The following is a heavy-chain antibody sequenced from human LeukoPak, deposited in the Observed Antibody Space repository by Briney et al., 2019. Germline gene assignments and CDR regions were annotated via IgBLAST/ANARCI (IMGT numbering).Heavy chain of an antibody. CDR1: GGTFSSYT. Sequence: SVKVSCKASGGTFSSYTISWVRQAPGQGLECMGRIIPIRGIANYAQKFQGRVTITADKSTSTAYMELSSLRSEDTAVYYCARDLDCTNGVCYTDSWGQGTLVTVSS. D-gene: IGHD2-8*01. J-gene: IGHJ4*02. V-gene: IGHV1-69*02. CDR3: ARDLDCTNGVCYTDS. CDR2: IIPIRGIA.